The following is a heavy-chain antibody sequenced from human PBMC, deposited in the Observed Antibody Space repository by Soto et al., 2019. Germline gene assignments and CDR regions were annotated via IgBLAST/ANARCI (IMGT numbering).Heavy chain of an antibody. D-gene: IGHD1-26*01. V-gene: IGHV3-64D*06. CDR2: ISSSGGPT. CDR1: GFTFSSYA. J-gene: IGHJ4*02. CDR3: VKHRWVDY. Sequence: PVGSLRVSCSISGFTFSSYAMHWVRQAPGKGLEYVSSISSSGGPTYYVDSVKGRFTISRDNSRNTLFLQMSSLRPEDTAVYYCVKHRWVDYWGEGTLVTVSS.